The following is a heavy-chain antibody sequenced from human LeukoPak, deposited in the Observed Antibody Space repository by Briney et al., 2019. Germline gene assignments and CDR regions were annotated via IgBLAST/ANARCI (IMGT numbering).Heavy chain of an antibody. CDR1: GFTFSDYY. V-gene: IGHV3-11*01. J-gene: IGHJ4*02. Sequence: GGSLRLSCAASGFTFSDYYMTWIRQAPGKGLEWVSYIRSGGTTIYYADSVKGRFTISRDNSKNTLFLQMNSLRAEDTAVYYCAKDGGLWVSAHWGDSWGRGTLVTVSS. CDR2: IRSGGTTI. D-gene: IGHD7-27*01. CDR3: AKDGGLWVSAHWGDS.